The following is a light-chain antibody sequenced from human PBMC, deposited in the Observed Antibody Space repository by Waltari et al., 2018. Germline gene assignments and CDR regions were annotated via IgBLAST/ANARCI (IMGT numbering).Light chain of an antibody. CDR3: QQYNNWPLT. Sequence: ELVLTQSPATLSLSPGERATLSCRASQSVRGYIAWYQQKPGQAPRLLVYDTSNRATGLPARFSGSGSGTDFTLTISSLEPEDLAVYYCQQYNNWPLTFGGGTKLEIK. J-gene: IGKJ4*01. CDR2: DTS. V-gene: IGKV3-11*01. CDR1: QSVRGY.